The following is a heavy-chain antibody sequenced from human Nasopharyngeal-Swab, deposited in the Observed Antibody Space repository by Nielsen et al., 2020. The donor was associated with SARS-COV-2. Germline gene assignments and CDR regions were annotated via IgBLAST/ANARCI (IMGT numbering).Heavy chain of an antibody. J-gene: IGHJ4*02. V-gene: IGHV4-34*01. Sequence: SETLSLTCAVYGGSFSGYYWSWIRQPPGKGLEWIGEINHSGSPNYNPSLKSRVTISVDTSKNQFSLKLSSVTAADTAVYYCARGNRCSGGSCYLPYSGGWNWDYWGQGTLVTVSS. CDR2: INHSGSP. CDR1: GGSFSGYY. D-gene: IGHD2-15*01. CDR3: ARGNRCSGGSCYLPYSGGWNWDY.